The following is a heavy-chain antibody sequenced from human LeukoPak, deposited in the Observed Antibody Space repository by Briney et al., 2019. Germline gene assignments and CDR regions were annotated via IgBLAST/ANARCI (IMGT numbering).Heavy chain of an antibody. CDR1: GFIFSDYY. J-gene: IGHJ4*02. Sequence: GGSLRLSCAASGFIFSDYYMSWIRQAPGKGLEWVSYISSGGSSIYYADSVKGRFTISRDNAKNSLYLQMNSLRAEDTAVYYCAREPYYDSSGYCLDYWGQGTLVTVSS. CDR2: ISSGGSSI. D-gene: IGHD3-22*01. CDR3: AREPYYDSSGYCLDY. V-gene: IGHV3-11*01.